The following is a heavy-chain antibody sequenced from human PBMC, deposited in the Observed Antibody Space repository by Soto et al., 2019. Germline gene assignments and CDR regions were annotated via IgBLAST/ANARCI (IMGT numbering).Heavy chain of an antibody. D-gene: IGHD3-3*01. CDR2: ISGSGANT. CDR1: GFIFSSYA. V-gene: IGHV3-23*01. J-gene: IGHJ4*02. Sequence: EVQLLESGGGLVQPGGSLRLSCAASGFIFSSYAITWVRQAPGKGLEWDSTISGSGANTYYANSVKGRFTISRDNSKNTMYLQMSSLRAEDMAIYYCAKNSGDFWSASDYWGQGTLITVSS. CDR3: AKNSGDFWSASDY.